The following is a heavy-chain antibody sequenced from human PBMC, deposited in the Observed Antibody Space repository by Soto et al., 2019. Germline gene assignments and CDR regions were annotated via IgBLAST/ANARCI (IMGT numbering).Heavy chain of an antibody. CDR1: GGSITINSYF. V-gene: IGHV4-39*01. D-gene: IGHD5-12*01. CDR3: ARQNAWRMDV. CDR2: IYHSGST. Sequence: SETLSLTCTVSGGSITINSYFWAWIRQPPGKGLEWIGSIYHSGSTSYNPSLESRVTMSVDTSKSQFSLKLNSVTAADTAIYFCARQNAWRMDVWGQGTTVTVSS. J-gene: IGHJ6*02.